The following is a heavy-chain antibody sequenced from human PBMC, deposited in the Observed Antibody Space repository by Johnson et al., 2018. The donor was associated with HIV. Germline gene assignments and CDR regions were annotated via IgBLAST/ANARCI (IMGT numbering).Heavy chain of an antibody. CDR3: AKDLDSSSWGAFDI. D-gene: IGHD6-6*01. CDR1: GFTFDDYG. J-gene: IGHJ3*02. V-gene: IGHV3-20*04. CDR2: ISWNGGKT. Sequence: VQLVESGGGVVRPGGSLRLSCAASGFTFDDYGISWVRQAPGKGLEWVSGISWNGGKTAYVDSVKGRFTFSRDNGKNSLYLHMNSLRAEDTAVYYCAKDLDSSSWGAFDIWGQGTMVTVSS.